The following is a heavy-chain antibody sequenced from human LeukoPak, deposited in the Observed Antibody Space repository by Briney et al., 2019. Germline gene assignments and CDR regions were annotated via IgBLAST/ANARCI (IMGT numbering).Heavy chain of an antibody. CDR3: ARGDNIEAADDYFDY. CDR2: ISAYNGNT. CDR1: GYTFTIYG. D-gene: IGHD6-13*01. Sequence: ASVKVSCKASGYTFTIYGISWVRQAPGQGLEWMGWISAYNGNTNYVQNLQGRVTMTTDTSTSTAYMELRSLRSDDTAVYYCARGDNIEAADDYFDYWGQGTLVTVSS. J-gene: IGHJ4*02. V-gene: IGHV1-18*01.